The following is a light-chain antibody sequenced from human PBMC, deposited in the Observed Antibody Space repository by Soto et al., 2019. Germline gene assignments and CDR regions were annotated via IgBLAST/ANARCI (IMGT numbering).Light chain of an antibody. Sequence: QSALTQPPSASGSPGQSVTISCTGTSSDVGGYNYVSWYQQYPGKAPKAMIYEVSKRPSGVPDRFSGSKSGNTASLTVSGLQAEDEADYYCSSYAGSNNLGVFGGGTKLTVL. V-gene: IGLV2-8*01. CDR3: SSYAGSNNLGV. CDR1: SSDVGGYNY. CDR2: EVS. J-gene: IGLJ2*01.